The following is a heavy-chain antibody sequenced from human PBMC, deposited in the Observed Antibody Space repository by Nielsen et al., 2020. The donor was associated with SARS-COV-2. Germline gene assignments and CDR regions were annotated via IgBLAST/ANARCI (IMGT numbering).Heavy chain of an antibody. D-gene: IGHD6-6*01. Sequence: GESLKISCAASGFTFSSYSMNWVRQAPGKGLEWVSYISSSGSTIYYADSVKGRFTISRDNAKNSLYLQMNSLRAEDTAVYYCARALTLEYSRPFDYWGQGTLVTVSS. CDR3: ARALTLEYSRPFDY. J-gene: IGHJ4*02. V-gene: IGHV3-48*04. CDR2: ISSSGSTI. CDR1: GFTFSSYS.